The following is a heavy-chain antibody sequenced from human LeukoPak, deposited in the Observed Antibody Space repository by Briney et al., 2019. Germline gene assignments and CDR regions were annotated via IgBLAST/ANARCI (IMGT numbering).Heavy chain of an antibody. CDR2: ISGSGGST. D-gene: IGHD3-9*01. V-gene: IGHV3-23*01. Sequence: GGSLRLSCAASGFTFSSYAMSWARQATGKGLEWGSAISGSGGSTYYADSVKGRFTISRDNSKNTLYLQMNSLRAEDTAVYYCAKDIRATMTGSDAFDIWGQGTMVTVSS. CDR1: GFTFSSYA. CDR3: AKDIRATMTGSDAFDI. J-gene: IGHJ3*02.